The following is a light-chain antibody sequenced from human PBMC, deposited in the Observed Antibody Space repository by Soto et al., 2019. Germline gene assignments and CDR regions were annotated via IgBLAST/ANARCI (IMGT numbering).Light chain of an antibody. J-gene: IGLJ1*01. V-gene: IGLV1-40*01. Sequence: QSVLTQPPSLSGAPGQRVTISCTGSSSNIGAGYDVHWYQQLPGTAPKLLIYGNSNRPSGVPDRFSGSKSGTSASLAITGLQAEDEADYYCQSYDSSLSGSGVFGTGTKLTVL. CDR2: GNS. CDR1: SSNIGAGYD. CDR3: QSYDSSLSGSGV.